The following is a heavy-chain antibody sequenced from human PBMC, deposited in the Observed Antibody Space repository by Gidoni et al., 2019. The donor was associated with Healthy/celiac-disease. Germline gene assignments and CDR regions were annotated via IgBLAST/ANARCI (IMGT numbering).Heavy chain of an antibody. J-gene: IGHJ6*02. CDR2: IWYDGSNK. Sequence: QVQLVESGGGVVQPGRSLRLSCAASGLTFSSYGMHWVRQAPGKGLEWVAVIWYDGSNKYYADSVKGRFTISRDNSKNTLYLQMNSLRAEDTAVYYCARVPFLEWLFPAGMDVWGQGTTVTVSS. D-gene: IGHD3-3*01. V-gene: IGHV3-33*08. CDR3: ARVPFLEWLFPAGMDV. CDR1: GLTFSSYG.